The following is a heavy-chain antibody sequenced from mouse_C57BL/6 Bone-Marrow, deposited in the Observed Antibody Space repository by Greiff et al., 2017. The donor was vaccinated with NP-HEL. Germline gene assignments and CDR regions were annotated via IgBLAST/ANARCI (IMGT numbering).Heavy chain of an antibody. D-gene: IGHD1-1*01. J-gene: IGHJ2*01. CDR1: GFTFSSYA. CDR3: ARDRRVTTVVSFDY. V-gene: IGHV5-4*01. CDR2: ISDGGSYT. Sequence: EVKVVESGGGLVKPGGSLKLSCAASGFTFSSYAMSWVRQTPEKRLEWVATISDGGSYTYYPDNVKGRFTISRDNAKNNLYLQMSHLKSEDTAMYYCARDRRVTTVVSFDYWGQGTTLTVSS.